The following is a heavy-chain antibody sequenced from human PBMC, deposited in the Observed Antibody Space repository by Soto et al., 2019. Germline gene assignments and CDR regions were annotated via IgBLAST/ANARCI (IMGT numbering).Heavy chain of an antibody. Sequence: GESLKISCKGSGYSFSNYWIAWVRQMPGKGLEYMGIIYPSDSQTRYSPSFQGQVTISADKSISTAYLQWTSLKASDTAVYYCARHGFYGDYSSNYFDPWGQGTLVTVSS. D-gene: IGHD4-17*01. J-gene: IGHJ5*02. CDR1: GYSFSNYW. CDR3: ARHGFYGDYSSNYFDP. CDR2: IYPSDSQT. V-gene: IGHV5-51*01.